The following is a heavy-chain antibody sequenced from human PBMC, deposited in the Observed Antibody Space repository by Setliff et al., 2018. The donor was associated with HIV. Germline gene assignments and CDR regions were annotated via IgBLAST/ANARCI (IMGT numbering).Heavy chain of an antibody. V-gene: IGHV3-48*04. CDR1: GFTFSNYW. Sequence: LRLSCAASGFTFSNYWMNWVRQAPGKELEWVSHISSTGNVMDYADFVKGRFTISRDNAKNSLSLQMNSLRVEDTAVYYCVPESSTFVYWGPGTLVTVSS. J-gene: IGHJ4*02. CDR2: ISSTGNVM. D-gene: IGHD2-2*01. CDR3: VPESSTFVY.